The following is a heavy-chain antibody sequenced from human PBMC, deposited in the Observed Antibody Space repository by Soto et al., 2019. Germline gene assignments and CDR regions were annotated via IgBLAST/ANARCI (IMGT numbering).Heavy chain of an antibody. V-gene: IGHV4-31*03. D-gene: IGHD6-13*01. Sequence: SLSRTGPVSGGCISSGGYYGSWIRQHPGKGLEWIGYIYYSGSTYYNPSLKRRVTISVDTSKSQFSLKLSSVTAADTAVSYCARGGEAAAGYVEEFDPWGQGTLVTVYS. CDR1: GGCISSGGYY. CDR2: IYYSGST. J-gene: IGHJ5*02. CDR3: ARGGEAAAGYVEEFDP.